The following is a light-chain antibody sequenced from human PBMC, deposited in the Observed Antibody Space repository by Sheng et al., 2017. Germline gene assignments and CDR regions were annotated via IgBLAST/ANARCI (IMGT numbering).Light chain of an antibody. V-gene: IGKV1-9*01. CDR1: QGINNY. CDR3: QQYSSSPFT. J-gene: IGKJ3*01. CDR2: AAS. Sequence: DIQLTQSPSFLSASVGDRVTITCRASQGINNYLAWYQQKPGKAPNLLIYAASTLQSGVPSRFSGSGSGTEFTLTISSLQPEDFATYFCQQYSSSPFTFGPGTKVDL.